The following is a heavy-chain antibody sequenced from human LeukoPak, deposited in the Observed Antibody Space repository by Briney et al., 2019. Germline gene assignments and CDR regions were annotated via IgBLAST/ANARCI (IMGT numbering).Heavy chain of an antibody. J-gene: IGHJ4*02. V-gene: IGHV3-30*02. D-gene: IGHD3-10*01. Sequence: GGSLRLSCAASGFTFRNHGMHWVRQAPGRGLEWVAVIWYDGSNRYYADSAKGRFTISRDNSMDMLYLQMNSLRAEDTAVYYCAKDWGRQFASGSSYFDYWGQGTLVTVSS. CDR1: GFTFRNHG. CDR3: AKDWGRQFASGSSYFDY. CDR2: IWYDGSNR.